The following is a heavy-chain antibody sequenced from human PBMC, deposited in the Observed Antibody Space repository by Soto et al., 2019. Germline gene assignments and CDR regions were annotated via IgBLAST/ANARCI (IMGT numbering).Heavy chain of an antibody. CDR3: ATGVSRWRYCSSTSCYGQSIDY. V-gene: IGHV1-24*01. CDR1: GYTLTELS. J-gene: IGHJ4*02. D-gene: IGHD2-2*01. CDR2: FDPEDGET. Sequence: ASVKVSCKVSGYTLTELSMHWVRQAPGKGLEWMGGFDPEDGETIYAQKFQGRVTMTEDTSTDTAYMELSSLRSEDTAVYYCATGVSRWRYCSSTSCYGQSIDYWGQGTLVTVSS.